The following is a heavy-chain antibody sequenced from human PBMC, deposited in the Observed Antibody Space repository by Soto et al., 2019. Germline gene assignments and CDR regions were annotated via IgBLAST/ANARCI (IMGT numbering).Heavy chain of an antibody. CDR3: ARDSSGSMDY. CDR2: VYYSGST. CDR1: GGSISSYY. V-gene: IGHV4-59*12. D-gene: IGHD6-19*01. Sequence: QVQLQESGPGLVKPSETLSLTCTVSGGSISSYYWSWIRQPPGKGLEWIGYVYYSGSTNYNPSLKSRVTISVDTSKYQFSLKLSSVTAAVTAVYYCARDSSGSMDYWGQGTLVTVSS. J-gene: IGHJ4*02.